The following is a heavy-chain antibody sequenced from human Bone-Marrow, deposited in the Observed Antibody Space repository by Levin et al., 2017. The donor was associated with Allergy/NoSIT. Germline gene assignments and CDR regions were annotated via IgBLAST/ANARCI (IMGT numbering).Heavy chain of an antibody. CDR1: GYPFTEYY. CDR3: AREKVSSGFDS. Sequence: LVASVKVSCKTSGYPFTEYYIHWVRQAPGQGLEWMGWISPNSGGTKFAPKLQGRVTMTRDTSISTAYMELSGLRSDDTALYYCAREKVSSGFDSWGQGTLVTVSS. V-gene: IGHV1-2*03. CDR2: ISPNSGGT. D-gene: IGHD6-25*01. J-gene: IGHJ4*02.